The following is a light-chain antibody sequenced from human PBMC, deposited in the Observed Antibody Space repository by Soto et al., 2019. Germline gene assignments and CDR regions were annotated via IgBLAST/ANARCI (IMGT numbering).Light chain of an antibody. V-gene: IGLV2-14*03. CDR1: SSDVGGYKY. Sequence: QSVLTQPASVSGSPGQSITISCTGTSSDVGGYKYVSWYQQHPGKAPKLMIYDVSNRPSGVSNRFSGSKSGNTASLTISGLQSEDEAEYYCSSYTSSSSYVFGSGTKLTVL. J-gene: IGLJ1*01. CDR2: DVS. CDR3: SSYTSSSSYV.